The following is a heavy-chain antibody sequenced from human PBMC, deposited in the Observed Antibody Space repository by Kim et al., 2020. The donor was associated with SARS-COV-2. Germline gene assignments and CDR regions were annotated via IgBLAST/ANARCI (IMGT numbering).Heavy chain of an antibody. V-gene: IGHV3-9*01. CDR3: TKDMDASGIAADGYFQH. J-gene: IGHJ1*01. D-gene: IGHD3-10*01. CDR2: ITWNGRDL. CDR1: GFAFDDYA. Sequence: GGSLRLSCAASGFAFDDYAMHWVRQSPGKGLEWVSGITWNGRDLGCADSVRGRFIISRDNAKNSLSLEMNSLQPEDTAFYYCTKDMDASGIAADGYFQHWGQGTLVTVS.